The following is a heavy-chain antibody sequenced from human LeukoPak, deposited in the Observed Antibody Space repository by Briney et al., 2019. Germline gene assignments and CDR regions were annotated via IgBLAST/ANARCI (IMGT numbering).Heavy chain of an antibody. CDR1: GFFFIRYA. D-gene: IGHD3-10*02. Sequence: GGSLRLPFLTCGFFFIRYAMRWLRQAPGKGREWVSYISSSGSTIYYADSVKGRFTISRDNAKNSLYLQMNSLRAEDTAVYYCAELGITMIGGVWGKGTTVTISS. V-gene: IGHV3-48*03. CDR2: ISSSGSTI. J-gene: IGHJ6*04. CDR3: AELGITMIGGV.